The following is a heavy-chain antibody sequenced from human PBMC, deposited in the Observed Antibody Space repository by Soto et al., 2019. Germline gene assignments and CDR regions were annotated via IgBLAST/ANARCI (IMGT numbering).Heavy chain of an antibody. CDR2: TYYRSKWYN. CDR3: ARDLCSSTSCYAKGYYYYGMDF. D-gene: IGHD2-2*01. V-gene: IGHV6-1*01. CDR1: GDSVSSNSAA. J-gene: IGHJ6*02. Sequence: SQTLSLTCAISGDSVSSNSAAWNWIRQSPSRGLEWLGRTYYRSKWYNDYAVSVKSRITINPDTSKNQFSLQLNSVTPEDTAVYYCARDLCSSTSCYAKGYYYYGMDFWGQGTTVTVSS.